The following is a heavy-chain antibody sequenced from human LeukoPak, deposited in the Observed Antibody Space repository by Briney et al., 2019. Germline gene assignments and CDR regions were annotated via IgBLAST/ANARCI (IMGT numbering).Heavy chain of an antibody. CDR2: ISAYNGNT. J-gene: IGHJ3*02. CDR1: GGTFSSYA. Sequence: ASVKVSCKASGGTFSSYAISWVRQAPGQGLEWMGWISAYNGNTNYAQKLQGRVTMTTDTSTSTAYMELRSLRSDDTAVYYCARDALGYCSGGSCRQAFDIWGQGTMVTVSS. CDR3: ARDALGYCSGGSCRQAFDI. V-gene: IGHV1-18*01. D-gene: IGHD2-15*01.